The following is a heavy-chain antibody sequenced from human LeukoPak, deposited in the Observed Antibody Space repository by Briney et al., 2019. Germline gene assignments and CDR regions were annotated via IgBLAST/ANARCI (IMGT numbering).Heavy chain of an antibody. V-gene: IGHV3-74*01. J-gene: IGHJ4*02. Sequence: GGSLRLSCAASGFSFSSDWMHWVRQVPGEGLVWVSRINSDGSSTAYADSVKGRFTVSRDNVKNTLYLQMNSLRVEDTAVYYCGRALGSPLDYWGQGTLVTVSS. CDR2: INSDGSST. CDR1: GFSFSSDW. D-gene: IGHD1-26*01. CDR3: GRALGSPLDY.